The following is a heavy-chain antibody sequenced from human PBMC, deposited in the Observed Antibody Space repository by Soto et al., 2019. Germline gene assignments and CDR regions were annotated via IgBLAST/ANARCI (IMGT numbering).Heavy chain of an antibody. CDR1: GYRFTTSW. J-gene: IGHJ4*02. Sequence: ESLKLSCKTSGYRFTTSWIGWVRQMPGKGLEWMGIIFPADSDTRYSPSFQGQVTISADKSISIVYLQWSSLKASDTAMYYCARPGYSSSLDYWGQGTLVTGSS. D-gene: IGHD6-6*01. V-gene: IGHV5-51*01. CDR3: ARPGYSSSLDY. CDR2: IFPADSDT.